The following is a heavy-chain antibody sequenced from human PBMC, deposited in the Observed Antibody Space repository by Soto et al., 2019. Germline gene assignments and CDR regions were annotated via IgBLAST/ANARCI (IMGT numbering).Heavy chain of an antibody. J-gene: IGHJ6*03. CDR2: IYHSGST. CDR1: SGPISSSNW. CDR3: ARRDSGYDLATYYYYMDV. Sequence: SETLSLTCAVSSGPISSSNWWSWVRQPPGKGLEWIGEIYHSGSTNYNPSLKSRVTISVDKSKNQFSLKLSSVTAADTAVYYCARRDSGYDLATYYYYMDVWGKGTTVTVSS. V-gene: IGHV4-4*02. D-gene: IGHD5-12*01.